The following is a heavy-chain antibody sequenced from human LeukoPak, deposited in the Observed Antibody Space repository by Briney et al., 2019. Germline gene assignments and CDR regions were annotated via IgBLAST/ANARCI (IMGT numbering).Heavy chain of an antibody. CDR2: INPDGGEK. CDR3: AKDKPIIVLPTAVDAFDI. J-gene: IGHJ3*02. V-gene: IGHV3-7*01. CDR1: GFTFSSYW. Sequence: GGSLRLSCAASGFTFSSYWMSWVRQAPGKGLEWVANINPDGGEKHSVDSVKGRFTTSRDNSKNTLYLQMNSLRAEDTAVYYCAKDKPIIVLPTAVDAFDIWGQGTVVTVSS. D-gene: IGHD2-2*01.